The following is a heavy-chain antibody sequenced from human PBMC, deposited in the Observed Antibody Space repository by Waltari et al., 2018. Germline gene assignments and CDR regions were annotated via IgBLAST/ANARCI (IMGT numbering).Heavy chain of an antibody. CDR1: DDSIRSNIYY. J-gene: IGHJ4*02. CDR2: VNYIGTT. CDR3: ARIPYYYDSSGSRYFDY. Sequence: QLQLQESGPRLVKPSETLSLTCTVSDDSIRSNIYYWGWIRPPPGKGLGWIGSVNYIGTTYYNPSLKSRVTISVDTSKNQFSLKLNSVTAADTAVYYCARIPYYYDSSGSRYFDYWGQGTLVTVSS. D-gene: IGHD3-22*01. V-gene: IGHV4-39*01.